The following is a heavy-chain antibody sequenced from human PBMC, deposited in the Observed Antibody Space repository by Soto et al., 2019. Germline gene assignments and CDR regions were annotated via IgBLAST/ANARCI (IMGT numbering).Heavy chain of an antibody. V-gene: IGHV4-34*01. Sequence: PSETLSLTCAVYGGSFSGYYWSWIRQPPGKGLEWIGEINHSGSTNYNPSLKSRVTISVDTSKNQFSLKLSSVTAADTAVYYCARWLGYCSGGSCYSESYYYYGMDVWGQGTTVTVSS. CDR1: GGSFSGYY. D-gene: IGHD2-15*01. CDR3: ARWLGYCSGGSCYSESYYYYGMDV. J-gene: IGHJ6*02. CDR2: INHSGST.